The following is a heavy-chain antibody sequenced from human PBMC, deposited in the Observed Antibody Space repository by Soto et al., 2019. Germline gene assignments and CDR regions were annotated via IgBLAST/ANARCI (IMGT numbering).Heavy chain of an antibody. CDR3: ARSLPQRSEYYDYYGMDV. CDR1: GGSASSGSFY. V-gene: IGHV4-61*01. D-gene: IGHD2-2*01. CDR2: IYDNRTF. J-gene: IGHJ6*02. Sequence: SETLSLTCNVSGGSASSGSFYWSWIRQPPGKGLEWIGFIYDNRTFNYNPSLKSRVTISVDTSKNQFSLKLSSVTAADTAVYYCARSLPQRSEYYDYYGMDVWGQGITVTVSS.